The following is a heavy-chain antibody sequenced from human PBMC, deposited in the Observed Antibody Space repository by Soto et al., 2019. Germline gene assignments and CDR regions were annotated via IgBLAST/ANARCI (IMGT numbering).Heavy chain of an antibody. V-gene: IGHV3-48*02. CDR1: GFTFSLYS. D-gene: IGHD3-3*02. J-gene: IGHJ6*02. CDR2: ISRSSTGI. CDR3: ARAFTWGLDV. Sequence: EVQLVESGGGLVQPGGSLRLSCAASGFTFSLYSMSWVRQAPGKGLEWVSYISRSSTGIHYADSVKGRFTISRDDATNSMHLQMNSRRDGDTALYYGARAFTWGLDVWGQGTTVSISS.